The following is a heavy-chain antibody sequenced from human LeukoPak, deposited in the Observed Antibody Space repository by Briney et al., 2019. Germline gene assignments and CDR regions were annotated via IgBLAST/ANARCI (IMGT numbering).Heavy chain of an antibody. Sequence: GGSLRLSCAASGFTFSSYAMSWVRQAPGKGLEWVSAISGSGGSTYYADSVKGRLPISRDNYKNTLYLQMNSLRAEDTAVYYCAKDIPTGYTGFFDYWGQGTLVTVSS. V-gene: IGHV3-23*01. CDR2: ISGSGGST. D-gene: IGHD5-24*01. J-gene: IGHJ4*02. CDR1: GFTFSSYA. CDR3: AKDIPTGYTGFFDY.